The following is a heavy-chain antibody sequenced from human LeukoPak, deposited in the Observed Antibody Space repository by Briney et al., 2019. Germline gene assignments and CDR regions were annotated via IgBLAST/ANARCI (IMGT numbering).Heavy chain of an antibody. D-gene: IGHD5-12*01. J-gene: IGHJ6*02. CDR3: ARDRGYSGYDNYYYYGMDV. Sequence: SETLSLTCSVSGGSVSSGSYYWSWIRQPPGKGLEWIGYIYYSGSTNYNPSLKSRVTISVDTSKNQFSLKLSSVTAADTAVYYCARDRGYSGYDNYYYYGMDVWGQGTTVTVSS. CDR2: IYYSGST. V-gene: IGHV4-61*01. CDR1: GGSVSSGSYY.